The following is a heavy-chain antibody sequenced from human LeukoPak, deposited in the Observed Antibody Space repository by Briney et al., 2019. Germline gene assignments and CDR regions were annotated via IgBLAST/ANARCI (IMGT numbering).Heavy chain of an antibody. J-gene: IGHJ4*02. CDR3: ARDYYDSSGYRN. Sequence: RASVKVSCKASGYTFTSYYMHWVRQAPGQGLEWMGIINSSGGSTSYAQKFQGRVTMTRDMSTSTAYMELRSLRSDDTAAYYCARDYYDSSGYRNWGQGTLVTVSS. V-gene: IGHV1-46*01. CDR2: INSSGGST. D-gene: IGHD3-22*01. CDR1: GYTFTSYY.